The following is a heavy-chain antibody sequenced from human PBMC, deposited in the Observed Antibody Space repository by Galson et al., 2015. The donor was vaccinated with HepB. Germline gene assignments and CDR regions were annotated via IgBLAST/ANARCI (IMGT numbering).Heavy chain of an antibody. D-gene: IGHD4-11*01. CDR2: ISDSGDTT. CDR3: AKDGRSITVVPTSDFDN. CDR1: GFTFSNFA. Sequence: SLRLSCAASGFTFSNFAMSWVRQGPGKGLEWVSLISDSGDTTFYADSVRGRFTISRDNSKNTLYLQMNSLRADDTALYYCAKDGRSITVVPTSDFDNWGQGTLVTVSS. V-gene: IGHV3-23*01. J-gene: IGHJ4*02.